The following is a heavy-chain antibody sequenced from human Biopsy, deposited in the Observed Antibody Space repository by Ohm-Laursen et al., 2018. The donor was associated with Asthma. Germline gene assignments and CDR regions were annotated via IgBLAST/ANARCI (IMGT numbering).Heavy chain of an antibody. J-gene: IGHJ4*02. CDR2: TATDGSNK. D-gene: IGHD2-21*01. CDR3: VKDHSAGYYYFDD. CDR1: GFTFSSYS. Sequence: SLRLSCTASGFTFSSYSMHWVRQAPGRGPEYVSSTATDGSNKFYADSVKGRFTVPRDNSKHTLYLHMTGLRADDTGVYYCVKDHSAGYYYFDDWGQGAQVTVSS. V-gene: IGHV3-64D*08.